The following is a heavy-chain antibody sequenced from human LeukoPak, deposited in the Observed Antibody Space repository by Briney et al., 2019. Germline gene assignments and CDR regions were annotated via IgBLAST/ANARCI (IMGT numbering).Heavy chain of an antibody. D-gene: IGHD3-16*01. J-gene: IGHJ1*01. Sequence: ASVKVSCKVSGYTLTELSMHWVRQAPGKGLEWMGGFDPEDGETIYAQKFQGRVTMIEDTSTDTAYMELSSLRSEDTAVYYCATVRWGAYFQHWGQGTLVTVSS. CDR2: FDPEDGET. CDR1: GYTLTELS. CDR3: ATVRWGAYFQH. V-gene: IGHV1-24*01.